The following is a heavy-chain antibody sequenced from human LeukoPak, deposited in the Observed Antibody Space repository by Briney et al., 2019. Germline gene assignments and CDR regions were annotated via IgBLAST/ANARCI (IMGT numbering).Heavy chain of an antibody. CDR2: IIPILGIA. CDR3: ARDRLLVHGSFDY. D-gene: IGHD2-8*02. CDR1: GGTFSSYA. J-gene: IGHJ4*02. Sequence: GASVKVSCKASGGTFSSYAISWVRQAPGQGLEWMGRIIPILGIANYAQKFQGRVTITADKSTSTAYMELSSLRSEDTAVYYCARDRLLVHGSFDYWGQGTLVTASS. V-gene: IGHV1-69*04.